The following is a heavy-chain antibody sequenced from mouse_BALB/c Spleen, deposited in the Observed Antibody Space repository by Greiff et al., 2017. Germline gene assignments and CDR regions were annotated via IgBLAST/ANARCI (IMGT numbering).Heavy chain of an antibody. D-gene: IGHD2-1*01. CDR3: ARVDGNYFFAY. CDR1: GFTFSSYG. CDR2: INSNGGST. Sequence: EVQLVESGGGLVQPGGSLKLSCAASGFTFSSYGMSWVRQTPDKRLELVATINSNGGSTYYPDSVKGRFTISRDNAKNTLYLQMSSLKSEDTAMYYCARVDGNYFFAYWGQGTLVTVSA. V-gene: IGHV5-6-3*01. J-gene: IGHJ3*01.